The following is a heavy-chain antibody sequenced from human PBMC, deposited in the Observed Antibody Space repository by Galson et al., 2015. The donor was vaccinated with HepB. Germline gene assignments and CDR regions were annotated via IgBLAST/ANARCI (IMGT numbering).Heavy chain of an antibody. CDR3: ARGRYSNSWYVGADFDY. Sequence: SLRLSCAASGFIFNNYGMHWVRQAPGRGPEWVAFIWYDGNNKYYADSVKGRFTVSRDNSTNTLFLQMNSLRAEDTALYYCARGRYSNSWYVGADFDYWGQGTLVTVSS. CDR1: GFIFNNYG. J-gene: IGHJ4*02. D-gene: IGHD6-13*01. V-gene: IGHV3-33*02. CDR2: IWYDGNNK.